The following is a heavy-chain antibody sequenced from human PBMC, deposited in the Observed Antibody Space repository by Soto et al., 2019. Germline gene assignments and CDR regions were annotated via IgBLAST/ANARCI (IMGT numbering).Heavy chain of an antibody. J-gene: IGHJ4*02. D-gene: IGHD6-13*01. CDR1: GGSISSYY. CDR3: ARQTYSSSWYR. V-gene: IGHV4-59*08. CDR2: IYYSGST. Sequence: SETLSLTCTVSGGSISSYYWSWIRQPPGKGLEWIGYIYYSGSTNYNPSLKSRVTISVDTSKNQFSLKLSSVTAADTAVYYCARQTYSSSWYRWGQGTLVTVSS.